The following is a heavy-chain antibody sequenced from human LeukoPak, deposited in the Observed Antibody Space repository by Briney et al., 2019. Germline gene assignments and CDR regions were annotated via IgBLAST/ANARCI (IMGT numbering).Heavy chain of an antibody. CDR1: GGSISSSSYY. J-gene: IGHJ6*02. CDR2: IYYSGST. CDR3: ARHPLTGDEVRYYYGMDV. V-gene: IGHV4-39*01. D-gene: IGHD7-27*01. Sequence: PSETLSLTCTVSGGSISSSSYYWGWIRQPPGKGLEWIGSIYYSGSTYYNPSLKSRVTISVDTSKNQFSLKLSSVTAADTAVYYCARHPLTGDEVRYYYGMDVWGQGTTVTVSS.